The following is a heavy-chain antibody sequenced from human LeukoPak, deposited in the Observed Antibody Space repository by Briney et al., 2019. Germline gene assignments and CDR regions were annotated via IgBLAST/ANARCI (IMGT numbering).Heavy chain of an antibody. CDR2: IYHSGST. V-gene: IGHV4-38-2*02. CDR3: ARDLYSYGYAGDY. J-gene: IGHJ4*02. D-gene: IGHD5-18*01. CDR1: GYSISSGYY. Sequence: SETLSLTCTVSGYSISSGYYWGWIRQPPGKGLEWIGSIYHSGSTNYNPSLESRVTLSIDTSKNQFSLKLSSVTAADTAVYYCARDLYSYGYAGDYWGQGTLVTVSS.